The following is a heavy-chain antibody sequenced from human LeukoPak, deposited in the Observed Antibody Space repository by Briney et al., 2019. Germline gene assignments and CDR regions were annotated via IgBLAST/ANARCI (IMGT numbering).Heavy chain of an antibody. CDR1: GGTFSSYA. CDR3: ARRANDFWSGYYESNYYYYYMDV. J-gene: IGHJ6*03. D-gene: IGHD3-3*01. Sequence: SVKVSCKASGGTFSSYAISWVRQAPGQGLEWMGGIIPIFGTANYAQKFQGRVTITTDESTSTAYMELSSLRSEDTAVHYCARRANDFWSGYYESNYYYYYMDVWGKGTTVTVSS. CDR2: IIPIFGTA. V-gene: IGHV1-69*05.